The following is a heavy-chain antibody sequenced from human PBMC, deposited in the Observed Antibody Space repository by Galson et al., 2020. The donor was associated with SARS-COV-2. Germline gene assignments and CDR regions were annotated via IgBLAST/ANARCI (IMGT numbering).Heavy chain of an antibody. V-gene: IGHV4-39*01. Sequence: SETLSLTCTVSGGSISSSSYYWGWIRQPPGKGLEWIGNISYSGSTYYNPSLKSRVTISVDTSKNQFSLKLSSVTAADTAVYYCAGLGPSTQYYYDSSGSTLAAFDIWGQGTMVTVSS. J-gene: IGHJ3*02. CDR2: ISYSGST. D-gene: IGHD3-22*01. CDR3: AGLGPSTQYYYDSSGSTLAAFDI. CDR1: GGSISSSSYY.